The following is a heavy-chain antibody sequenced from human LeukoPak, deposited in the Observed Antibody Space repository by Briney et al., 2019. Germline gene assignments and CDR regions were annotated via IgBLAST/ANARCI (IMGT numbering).Heavy chain of an antibody. J-gene: IGHJ4*02. CDR3: AGTSSYYDILTGYYFNY. Sequence: SETLSLTCAVYGGSFSGYYWSWIRQPPGKGLEWIGYIYYSGSTNYNPSLKSRVTISVDTSKNQFSLKLSSVTAADTAVYYCAGTSSYYDILTGYYFNYWGQGTLVTVSS. V-gene: IGHV4-59*08. D-gene: IGHD3-9*01. CDR1: GGSFSGYY. CDR2: IYYSGST.